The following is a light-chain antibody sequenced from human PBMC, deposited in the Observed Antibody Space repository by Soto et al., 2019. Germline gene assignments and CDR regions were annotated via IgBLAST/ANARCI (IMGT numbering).Light chain of an antibody. CDR3: QHPRWT. CDR1: QSINRW. Sequence: GDRVTITCRASQSINRWLAWYQQKPGKAPKLLTYDASSLESGVPSRFSGSGSGTDFTLTITSLQPDDFATYYCQHPRWTFGQGTKVDIK. CDR2: DAS. J-gene: IGKJ1*01. V-gene: IGKV1-5*01.